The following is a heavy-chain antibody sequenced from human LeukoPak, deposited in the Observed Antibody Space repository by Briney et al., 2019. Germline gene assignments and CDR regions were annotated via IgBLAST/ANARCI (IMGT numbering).Heavy chain of an antibody. J-gene: IGHJ6*02. V-gene: IGHV3-9*01. CDR1: GFTFDDYA. CDR3: AKGQSRYSSGWYNRYYYGMDV. CDR2: ISWNSGSI. Sequence: GGSLRLSCAASGFTFDDYAMHWVRQAPGKGLEWVSGISWNSGSIGYADSVKGRFTISRDNAKNSLYLQMNSLRAEDTALYYCAKGQSRYSSGWYNRYYYGMDVWGQGTTVTVSS. D-gene: IGHD6-19*01.